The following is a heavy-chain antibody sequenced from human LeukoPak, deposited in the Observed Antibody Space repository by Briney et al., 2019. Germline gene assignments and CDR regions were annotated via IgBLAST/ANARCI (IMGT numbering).Heavy chain of an antibody. Sequence: SETLSLTCAVSGGSISSYYWSWVRQPAGKGLEWIGHIYTSGSTNYNPSLKSRVTMSVDTATNQCSLKLSTVTAADTAVYYCARVRSSGWRLDAFDIWGQGTMVTASS. V-gene: IGHV4-4*07. CDR3: ARVRSSGWRLDAFDI. CDR1: GGSISSYY. D-gene: IGHD6-19*01. J-gene: IGHJ3*02. CDR2: IYTSGST.